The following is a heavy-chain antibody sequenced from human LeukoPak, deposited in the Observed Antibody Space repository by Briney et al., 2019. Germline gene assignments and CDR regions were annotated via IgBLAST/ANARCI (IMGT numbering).Heavy chain of an antibody. V-gene: IGHV4-39*01. CDR2: IYYSKNT. J-gene: IGHJ4*02. CDR1: GGSISSSSAY. D-gene: IGHD6-19*01. CDR3: ARQREWLAAIDY. Sequence: SETLSLTCTVSGGSISSSSAYWGWIRQPPGKGLEWIGSIYYSKNTYYNPSLKSRVTISADTSKNQFSLKLSSVTAADTAVYYCARQREWLAAIDYWGQGTLVTVSS.